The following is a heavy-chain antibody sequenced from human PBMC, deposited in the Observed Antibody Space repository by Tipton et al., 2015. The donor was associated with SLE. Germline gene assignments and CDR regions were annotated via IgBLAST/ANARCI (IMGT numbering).Heavy chain of an antibody. J-gene: IGHJ4*02. Sequence: TLSLTCTVSGGTVSSGGYHWSWIRQHPGKGLEWVGCSFYTGTTFYNPSLKSRVTISVDTSENQFSLRLTSVTAADTAVYFCARGVGARDYFDYWGQGTLVTVSS. D-gene: IGHD1-26*01. CDR2: SFYTGTT. CDR3: ARGVGARDYFDY. V-gene: IGHV4-31*03. CDR1: GGTVSSGGYH.